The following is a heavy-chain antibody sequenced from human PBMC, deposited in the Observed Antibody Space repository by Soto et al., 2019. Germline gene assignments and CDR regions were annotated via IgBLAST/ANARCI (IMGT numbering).Heavy chain of an antibody. CDR1: GGSISSGDNY. J-gene: IGHJ4*02. V-gene: IGHV4-30-4*01. CDR2: IYYSGST. Sequence: QVQLQESGPGLVKPSQTLSLTCTVSGGSISSGDNYWSWIRQPPGKGLEWIGYIYYSGSTYYNPSLKSRVTISVDTSKNQLSLKLNSVTAADTAVYYCASNSYGYIFYDSWGQGTLVTVSS. CDR3: ASNSYGYIFYDS. D-gene: IGHD5-18*01.